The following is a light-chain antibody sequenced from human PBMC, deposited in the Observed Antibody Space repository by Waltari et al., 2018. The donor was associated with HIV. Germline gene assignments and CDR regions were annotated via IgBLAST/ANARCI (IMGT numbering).Light chain of an antibody. CDR1: SSDVGSYNL. J-gene: IGLJ1*01. CDR2: EVS. V-gene: IGLV2-23*02. CDR3: CSYVGWSTILYV. Sequence: SALTQPASVSGSPGQSITISCTGTSSDVGSYNLVSWYQQHPGKAPKLLIYEVSKRPSGVFNRFSGSKSGNTASLTISGLQAEDEADYYCCSYVGWSTILYVFGTGTKVTVL.